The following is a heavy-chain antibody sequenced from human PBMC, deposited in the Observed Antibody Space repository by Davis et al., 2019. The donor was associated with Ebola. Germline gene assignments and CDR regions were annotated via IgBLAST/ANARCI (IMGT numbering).Heavy chain of an antibody. CDR2: IYTTGST. D-gene: IGHD3-22*01. CDR3: AREGSFSDSSGFYTTPLDS. V-gene: IGHV4-4*07. CDR1: GGSISGYY. Sequence: PSETLSLTCTVSGGSISGYYWSWIRQPAGKGLEWIGRIYTTGSTNYNPSLKSRVAMSVDTSKNQFSLKLSSVTAADTAVYYCAREGSFSDSSGFYTTPLDSWGQGTLVTVSS. J-gene: IGHJ4*02.